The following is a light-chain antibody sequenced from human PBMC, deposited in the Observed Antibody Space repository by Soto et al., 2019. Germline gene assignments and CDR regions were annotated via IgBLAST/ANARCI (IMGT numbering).Light chain of an antibody. V-gene: IGLV3-21*02. Sequence: SYELTQPLSVSVAPGQTARITCGGNNIRSKSVHWYQQRPGQAPVLVVYGDSDRPSGIPQRFSGSNSGNMATLTISWVEAGDEADYYCQMWDTSSDHLVFGGGTKVTVL. J-gene: IGLJ3*02. CDR1: NIRSKS. CDR3: QMWDTSSDHLV. CDR2: GDS.